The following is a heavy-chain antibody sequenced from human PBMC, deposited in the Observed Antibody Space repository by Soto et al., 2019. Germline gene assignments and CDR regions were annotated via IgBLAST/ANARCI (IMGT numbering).Heavy chain of an antibody. V-gene: IGHV1-3*01. CDR2: INAGNGNT. J-gene: IGHJ4*02. D-gene: IGHD6-19*01. CDR3: ASDYGSNWRL. Sequence: QAHLVQSGAEVKMPGGSVQVSCKASGFVSTNHNFHWVRQAPGQSLEWMGRINAGNGNTQYAQNFQGRVTFTSDPSATTAFMELTNLRLEDRAMYYCASDYGSNWRLWGQGTLVSVSS. CDR1: GFVSTNHN.